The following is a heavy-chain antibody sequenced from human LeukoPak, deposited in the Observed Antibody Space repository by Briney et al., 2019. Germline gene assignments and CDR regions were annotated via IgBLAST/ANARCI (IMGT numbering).Heavy chain of an antibody. CDR1: GYTFTSYY. CDR2: INPNSGGT. J-gene: IGHJ4*02. Sequence: PLASLKVSCKASGYTFTSYYMHWIRQPPGQGLEWMGWINPNSGGTNYAQKFQGRVTMTRDTSISTAYMELSRLRSDDTAVYYCARVSSWSGYDYGDYWGQGTLVTVSS. CDR3: ARVSSWSGYDYGDY. D-gene: IGHD5-12*01. V-gene: IGHV1-2*02.